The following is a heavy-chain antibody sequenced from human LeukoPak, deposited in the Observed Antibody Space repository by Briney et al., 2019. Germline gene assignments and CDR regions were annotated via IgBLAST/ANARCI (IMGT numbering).Heavy chain of an antibody. CDR1: GGTFSSYA. D-gene: IGHD1-26*01. CDR2: IITIFGTA. V-gene: IGHV1-69*13. Sequence: ASVKVSCKASGGTFSSYAISWVRQAPGQGLEWMGGIITIFGTANYAQKFQGGVTITADESTSTAYMELSSLRSEDTAVYYCARGLSGSRPYWGQGTLVTVSS. CDR3: ARGLSGSRPY. J-gene: IGHJ4*02.